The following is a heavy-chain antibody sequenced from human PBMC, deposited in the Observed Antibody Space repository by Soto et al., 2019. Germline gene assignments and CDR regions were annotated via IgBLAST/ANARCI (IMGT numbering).Heavy chain of an antibody. J-gene: IGHJ6*01. V-gene: IGHV3-30-3*01. CDR2: PSHDGSNN. CDR3: VRDTNLVATTDYSSYGLDV. Sequence: QVQLVESGGGVVQPGRSLRLSCAASGFTLSGYSMHWVRQAPGKGLEWVAVPSHDGSNNHYADSVTGRFTISRDNSKITLYLQMDGLRPEDTAVYFCVRDTNLVATTDYSSYGLDVWGQGTTVTVSS. CDR1: GFTLSGYS. D-gene: IGHD1-26*01.